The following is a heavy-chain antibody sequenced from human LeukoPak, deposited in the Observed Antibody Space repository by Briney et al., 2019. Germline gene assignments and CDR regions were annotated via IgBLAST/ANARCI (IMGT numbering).Heavy chain of an antibody. D-gene: IGHD3-10*01. CDR2: IKQDGSEK. CDR1: GFTFSSYW. Sequence: GGSLRLSCAASGFTFSSYWMSWVRQAPGKGLEWVANIKQDGSEKYYVDSVKGRFTISRGNAKNSLYLQMNSLRAEDTAVYYCARGLLWFGELSRFDYWGQGTLVTVSS. J-gene: IGHJ4*02. CDR3: ARGLLWFGELSRFDY. V-gene: IGHV3-7*01.